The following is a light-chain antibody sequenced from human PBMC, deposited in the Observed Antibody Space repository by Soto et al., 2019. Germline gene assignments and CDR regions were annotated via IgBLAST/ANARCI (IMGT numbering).Light chain of an antibody. J-gene: IGKJ2*01. V-gene: IGKV3-20*01. CDR1: QSVGNNF. CDR2: GAS. Sequence: EIVLTQSPGTLSLSPGERATLSCRASQSVGNNFLAWYQQKPGQAPRLLIYGASSRATGIPDRFSGSGSGTDFTLTISSLEPEDFAVYYCQHYGSSPPSTVFGQGTKLEIK. CDR3: QHYGSSPPSTV.